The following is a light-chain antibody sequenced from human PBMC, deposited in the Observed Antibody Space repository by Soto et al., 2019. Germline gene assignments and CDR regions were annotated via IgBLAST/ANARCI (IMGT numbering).Light chain of an antibody. CDR2: GAS. J-gene: IGKJ1*01. Sequence: EIVLTQSPGTLSLSPGERATLSCRASQSVSSSYLAWYQQKPGQAPRLLIYGASSRATGIPDRFSGSGSGTDFTITISRLEPEDFAVYYCQQYGSSPTLGQGTKVDIK. CDR3: QQYGSSPT. V-gene: IGKV3-20*01. CDR1: QSVSSSY.